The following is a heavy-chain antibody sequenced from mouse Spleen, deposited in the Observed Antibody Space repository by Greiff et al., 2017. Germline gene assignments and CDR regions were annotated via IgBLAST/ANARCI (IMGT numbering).Heavy chain of an antibody. Sequence: QVQLQQPGAELVKPGASVKMSCKASGYTFTSYNMHWVKQTPGQGLEWIGAIYPGNGDTSYNQKFKGKATLTADKSSSTAYMQLSSLTSEDSAVYFCAREGYDDLHAMDYWGQGTSVTVSS. J-gene: IGHJ4*01. D-gene: IGHD2-14*01. CDR1: GYTFTSYN. CDR3: AREGYDDLHAMDY. V-gene: IGHV1-12*01. CDR2: IYPGNGDT.